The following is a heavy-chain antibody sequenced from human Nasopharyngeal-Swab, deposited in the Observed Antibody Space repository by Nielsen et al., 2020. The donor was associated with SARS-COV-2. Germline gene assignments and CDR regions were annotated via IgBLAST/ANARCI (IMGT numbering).Heavy chain of an antibody. CDR3: ARDQGGLVPAAMMRYYYYYMDV. Sequence: SVTVSCKASGGTFSSYAISWVRQAPGQGLEWMGGIIPIFGTANYAQKFQGRVTITADKSTSTAYMELSSLRSEDTAVYYCARDQGGLVPAAMMRYYYYYMDVWGKGTTVTVSS. CDR2: IIPIFGTA. CDR1: GGTFSSYA. J-gene: IGHJ6*03. V-gene: IGHV1-69*06. D-gene: IGHD2-2*01.